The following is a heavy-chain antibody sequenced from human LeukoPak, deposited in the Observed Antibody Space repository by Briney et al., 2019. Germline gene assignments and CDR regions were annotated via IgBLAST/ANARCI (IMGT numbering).Heavy chain of an antibody. V-gene: IGHV4-59*01. J-gene: IGHJ5*02. CDR2: IYYRGST. CDR3: ARDHRQVYYDFWSGTEASSAWFDP. D-gene: IGHD3-3*01. Sequence: AETLSLTCTVSGGSISSYYWSWIRQPPGKGLEWIGYIYYRGSTNYNPSLKSRVTISVDTSKNQFSLKLSSVTAADTAVYYCARDHRQVYYDFWSGTEASSAWFDPWGQGTLVTVPP. CDR1: GGSISSYY.